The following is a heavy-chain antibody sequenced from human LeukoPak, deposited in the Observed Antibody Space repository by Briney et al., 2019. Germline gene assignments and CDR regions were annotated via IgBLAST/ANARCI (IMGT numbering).Heavy chain of an antibody. Sequence: GSLRLSCAASGFTFSSYSMNWIRQPPGKGLEWIGYVYYSGSTNYNPSLKSRVTISVDTSKNQFSLKLNSVTAADTAVYYCARDEAAAGLFDYWGQGTLVTVSS. CDR2: VYYSGST. CDR3: ARDEAAAGLFDY. V-gene: IGHV4-59*01. CDR1: GFTFSSYS. J-gene: IGHJ4*02. D-gene: IGHD6-13*01.